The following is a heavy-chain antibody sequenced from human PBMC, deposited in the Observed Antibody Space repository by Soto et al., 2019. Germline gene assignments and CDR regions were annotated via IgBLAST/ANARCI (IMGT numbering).Heavy chain of an antibody. J-gene: IGHJ4*02. CDR1: GGSISNYY. D-gene: IGHD3-22*01. CDR3: ARSECYYDSSGYLY. V-gene: IGHV4-59*01. CDR2: IYYSGST. Sequence: SETLSLTCTVSGGSISNYYCSWIRQPPRKGLEWIGYIYYSGSTDYNPSLKSRVTISVDTSKNQFSLKLSSVTAADTAVYYCARSECYYDSSGYLYWGQGTLVTVSS.